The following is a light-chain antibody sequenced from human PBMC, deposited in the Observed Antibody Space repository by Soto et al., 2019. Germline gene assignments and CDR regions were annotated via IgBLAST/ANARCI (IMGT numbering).Light chain of an antibody. CDR1: SGHSTYA. V-gene: IGLV4-69*01. CDR2: LNSDGSH. J-gene: IGLJ3*02. Sequence: QTVLTQSPSASASLGASVKLTCTLSSGHSTYAIAWHQQQPEKGPRYLMKLNSDGSHRKGDGIPDRFSGSSSGAERYLTISSLQSEDEADSYCQTWGTGIWVFGGGTKLTVL. CDR3: QTWGTGIWV.